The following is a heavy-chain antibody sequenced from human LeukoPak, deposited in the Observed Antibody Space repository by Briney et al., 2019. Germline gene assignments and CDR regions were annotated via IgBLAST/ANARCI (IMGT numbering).Heavy chain of an antibody. CDR2: IYYSGST. V-gene: IGHV4-59*08. J-gene: IGHJ6*02. CDR1: GGSISSYY. CDR3: ASQWGSSWPKGYYYYGMDV. Sequence: SETLSLTCTVSGGSISSYYWSWIRQPPGKGLEWIGYIYYSGSTYYNPSLKSRVTISIDTSKNQFSLKLSSVTAADTAVYYCASQWGSSWPKGYYYYGMDVWGQGTTVTVSS. D-gene: IGHD6-13*01.